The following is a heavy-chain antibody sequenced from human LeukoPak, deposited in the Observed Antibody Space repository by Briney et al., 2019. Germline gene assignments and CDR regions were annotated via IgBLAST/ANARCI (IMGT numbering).Heavy chain of an antibody. Sequence: GGSLRLSCAASGFTFSSYAMHWVRQAPGKGLEWVAVISYDGSNKYYADSVKGRFTISRDNSKNTLYLQMNSLRAEGTAVYYCARVGSGSYLDYWGQGTLSPSPQ. V-gene: IGHV3-30*04. CDR2: ISYDGSNK. CDR3: ARVGSGSYLDY. D-gene: IGHD1-26*01. CDR1: GFTFSSYA. J-gene: IGHJ4*02.